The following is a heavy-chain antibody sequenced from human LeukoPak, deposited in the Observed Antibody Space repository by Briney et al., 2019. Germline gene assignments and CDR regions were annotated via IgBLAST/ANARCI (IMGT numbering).Heavy chain of an antibody. CDR1: GYTFTSYG. CDR3: ARGRLWFGDVAGYKPDFDY. V-gene: IGHV1-18*01. Sequence: ASVKVSCKASGYTFTSYGISWVRQAPGQGLEWMGWISACNGNTNYAQKLQGRVTMTTDTSTSTAYMELRGLRSDDTAVYYCARGRLWFGDVAGYKPDFDYWGQGTLVTVSS. D-gene: IGHD3-10*01. J-gene: IGHJ4*02. CDR2: ISACNGNT.